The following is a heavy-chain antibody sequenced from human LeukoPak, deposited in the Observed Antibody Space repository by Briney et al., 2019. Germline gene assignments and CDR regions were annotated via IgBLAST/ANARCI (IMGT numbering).Heavy chain of an antibody. Sequence: ASVKVSCKSSGYTFTGQFMHWVRQAPGQGLEWMGLIKPHSGATNYAQQYQGRVTMTRDTSINTAYMDLSSLTSDDTAVYYCARDPPRGYSYGFSDYWGQGTLVTVSS. CDR3: ARDPPRGYSYGFSDY. D-gene: IGHD5-18*01. V-gene: IGHV1-2*02. CDR1: GYTFTGQF. CDR2: IKPHSGAT. J-gene: IGHJ4*02.